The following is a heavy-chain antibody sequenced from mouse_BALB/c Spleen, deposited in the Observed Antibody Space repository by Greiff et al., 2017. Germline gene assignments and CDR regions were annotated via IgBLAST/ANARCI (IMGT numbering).Heavy chain of an antibody. CDR3: ARGVRQDYYAMDY. D-gene: IGHD3-2*01. Sequence: QVQLKESGAELARPGASVKMSCKASGYTFTSYTMHWVKQRPGQGLEWIGYINPSSGYTNYNQKFKDKATLTADKSSSTAYMQLSSLTSEDSAVYYCARGVRQDYYAMDYWGQGTSVTVSS. CDR1: GYTFTSYT. CDR2: INPSSGYT. J-gene: IGHJ4*01. V-gene: IGHV1-4*01.